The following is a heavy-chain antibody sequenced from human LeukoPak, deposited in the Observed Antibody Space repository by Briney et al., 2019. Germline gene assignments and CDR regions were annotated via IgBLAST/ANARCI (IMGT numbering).Heavy chain of an antibody. CDR2: IRYDGSNK. D-gene: IGHD3-10*01. J-gene: IGHJ4*02. V-gene: IGHV3-30*02. CDR1: GFTFSTYG. Sequence: GGSLRLSCAASGFTFSTYGMHWVRQAPGKGLEWVAFIRYDGSNKYYADSVKGRFTISRDNSKNTLYLQMNSLRAEDTAVYYCAKALYYYGSGSYPFDYWGQGTLVTVSS. CDR3: AKALYYYGSGSYPFDY.